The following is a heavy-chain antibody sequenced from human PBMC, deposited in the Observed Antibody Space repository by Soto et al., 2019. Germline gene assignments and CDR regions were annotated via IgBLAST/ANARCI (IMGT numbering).Heavy chain of an antibody. V-gene: IGHV1-18*04. CDR2: ISAYNGNT. J-gene: IGHJ6*02. CDR3: ARDAPSYDSSGYPTPSGYYYYGMDV. CDR1: GYTFTSYG. Sequence: ASVKVSCKASGYTFTSYGISWVRQAPGQGLEWMGWISAYNGNTNYAQKLQGRVTMTTDTSTSTAYMELRSLRSDDTAVYYCARDAPSYDSSGYPTPSGYYYYGMDVWGQGTTVTVSS. D-gene: IGHD3-22*01.